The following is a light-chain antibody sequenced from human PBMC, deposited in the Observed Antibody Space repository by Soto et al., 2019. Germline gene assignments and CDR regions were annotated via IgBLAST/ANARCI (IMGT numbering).Light chain of an antibody. CDR1: SSNIGAGYD. CDR2: GNS. Sequence: QSVLTQPPSVSGAPGQRVTISCTGSSSNIGAGYDVHWYQQLPGTAPKLLIYGNSNRPSGVPDRFSGSKSGTSASLAITGLQDEYEADSYCQSYDSSLSGDVFGGGTQVTVL. CDR3: QSYDSSLSGDV. J-gene: IGLJ7*01. V-gene: IGLV1-40*01.